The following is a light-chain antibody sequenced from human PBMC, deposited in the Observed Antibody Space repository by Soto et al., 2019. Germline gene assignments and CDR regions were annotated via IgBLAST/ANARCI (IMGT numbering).Light chain of an antibody. V-gene: IGKV3-15*01. CDR1: QTVYNN. CDR3: QQYTAWPLT. Sequence: IVMTQSPATLSVSPGERGTLSCRASQTVYNNLAWYQQKPGQAPRLLIYAASTRATGFPARFSGSGFGTEFNRTVSSLQSEDFAVYCCQQYTAWPLTFGGGTKVEIK. CDR2: AAS. J-gene: IGKJ4*01.